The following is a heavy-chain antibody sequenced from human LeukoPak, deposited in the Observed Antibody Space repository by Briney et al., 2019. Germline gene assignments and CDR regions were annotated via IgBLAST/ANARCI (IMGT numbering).Heavy chain of an antibody. CDR3: ARGPPEFYYYYYGMDV. Sequence: ASVKVSCKASGYTFTGYDINWVRQATGQGLEWMGWMNPNSGNTGYAQKFQGRVTMTRNTSISTAYMELSSLRSEDTAVYYCARGPPEFYYYYYGMDVWGQGTTVTVSS. J-gene: IGHJ6*02. V-gene: IGHV1-8*01. CDR2: MNPNSGNT. CDR1: GYTFTGYD. D-gene: IGHD1-14*01.